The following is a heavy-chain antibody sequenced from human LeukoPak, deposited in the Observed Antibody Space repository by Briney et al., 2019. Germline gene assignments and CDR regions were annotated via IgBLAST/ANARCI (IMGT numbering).Heavy chain of an antibody. CDR3: ARELRSLEWLRPDY. CDR2: IIPIFGTA. J-gene: IGHJ4*02. Sequence: VASVKVSCKASGGTFSSYAISWVRQAPGQGLEWMGRIIPIFGTANYAQKFQGRVTITTDESTSTAYMELSSLRSEDTAVYYCARELRSLEWLRPDYWGQGTLVTVSS. CDR1: GGTFSSYA. V-gene: IGHV1-69*05. D-gene: IGHD3-3*01.